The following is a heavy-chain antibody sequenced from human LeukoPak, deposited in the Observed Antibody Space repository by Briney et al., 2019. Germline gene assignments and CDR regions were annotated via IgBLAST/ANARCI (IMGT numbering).Heavy chain of an antibody. J-gene: IGHJ4*02. CDR3: ASTYTHSYAAGTFPH. V-gene: IGHV1-8*01. D-gene: IGHD3-10*01. Sequence: ASVKVSCKASGNTFITYDINWVRQATGQGLEWMGWMNPKSGNTGYAQKFQGRVTMTRDTSISTMYMELSSLRSEDTAIYYCASTYTHSYAAGTFPHWGQGTLVTVSS. CDR2: MNPKSGNT. CDR1: GNTFITYD.